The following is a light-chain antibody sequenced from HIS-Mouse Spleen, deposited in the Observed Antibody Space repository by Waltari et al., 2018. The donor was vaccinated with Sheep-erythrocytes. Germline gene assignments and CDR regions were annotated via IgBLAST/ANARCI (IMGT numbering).Light chain of an antibody. CDR3: QAWDSSTVV. V-gene: IGLV3-1*01. CDR2: QDS. CDR1: KLGDKY. J-gene: IGLJ2*01. Sequence: SYELTQPPSVSVSPGQTASITCSGDKLGDKYACWYQQKPGQSPVLVIYQDSKRPSGIPRRLSGSNAGNTATLTISGTQAMDEADYYCQAWDSSTVVFGGGTKLTVL.